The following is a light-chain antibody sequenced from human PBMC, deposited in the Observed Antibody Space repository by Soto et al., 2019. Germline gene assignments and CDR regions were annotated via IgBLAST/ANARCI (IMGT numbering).Light chain of an antibody. CDR2: DVS. CDR1: SSDVGGYNY. V-gene: IGLV2-14*01. Sequence: QSMLTQPASVSESPGQSITISCTGTSSDVGGYNYVSWYQQHPGKAPKLMIYDVSNRPSGVSNRFSGSKSGNTASLTISGLQAEDEADYYCSSYTSSSTRVFGTGTKLTVL. CDR3: SSYTSSSTRV. J-gene: IGLJ1*01.